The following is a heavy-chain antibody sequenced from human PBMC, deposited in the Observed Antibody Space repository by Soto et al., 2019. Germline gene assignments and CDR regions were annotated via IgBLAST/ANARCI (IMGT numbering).Heavy chain of an antibody. CDR3: ARERTTVVTHAYFDH. CDR1: GGSITSSCYY. V-gene: IGHV4-39*02. D-gene: IGHD4-17*01. CDR2: IYYSGRS. J-gene: IGHJ4*02. Sequence: SETLSLTCTVSGGSITSSCYYWGWIRQPPGKGLGWSGGIYYSGRSYYNPSLKSRVTMSVDTSKNQFSLTLNSVTAADAAVYYCARERTTVVTHAYFDHGGQGTLVTV.